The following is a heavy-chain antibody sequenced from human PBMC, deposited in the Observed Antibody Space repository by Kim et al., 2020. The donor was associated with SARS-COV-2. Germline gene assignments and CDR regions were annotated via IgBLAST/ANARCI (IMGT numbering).Heavy chain of an antibody. D-gene: IGHD3-10*01. Sequence: SPDYADSVKGRFTISRDNSKNTLYLQLNSLRAEDTAIYYCAKMMVRTTYDIWGLGTLVTVSS. V-gene: IGHV3-23*01. J-gene: IGHJ3*02. CDR3: AKMMVRTTYDI. CDR2: SP.